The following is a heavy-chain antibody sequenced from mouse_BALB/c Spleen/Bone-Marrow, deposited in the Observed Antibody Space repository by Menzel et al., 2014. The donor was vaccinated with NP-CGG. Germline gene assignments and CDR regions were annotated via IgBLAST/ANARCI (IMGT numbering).Heavy chain of an antibody. V-gene: IGHV1-4*02. CDR1: GYTFTSYT. CDR2: INPSSGYT. CDR3: ARNHWYFDV. Sequence: VHLQQSAAELARPGASVKMSCKASGYTFTSYTMHWVKQRPGQGLEWIGYINPSSGYTEYNQKFKDKTTLTADKSSSTAYMQLSSLTSEDSAVYYCARNHWYFDVWGAGTTVTVSS. J-gene: IGHJ1*01. D-gene: IGHD2-1*01.